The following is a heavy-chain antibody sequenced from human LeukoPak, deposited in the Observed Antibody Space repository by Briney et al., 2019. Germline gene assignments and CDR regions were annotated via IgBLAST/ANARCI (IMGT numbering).Heavy chain of an antibody. CDR2: IYSGGST. CDR1: GFTVSSNY. Sequence: PGGSLRLSCAASGFTVSSNYMSWVRQAPGKGLEWVSVIYSGGSTYHADSVKGRFTISRDNSKNTLYLQMNSLRAEDTAVYYCATVKIRGDFDYWGQGTLVTVSS. D-gene: IGHD4-17*01. V-gene: IGHV3-53*01. J-gene: IGHJ4*02. CDR3: ATVKIRGDFDY.